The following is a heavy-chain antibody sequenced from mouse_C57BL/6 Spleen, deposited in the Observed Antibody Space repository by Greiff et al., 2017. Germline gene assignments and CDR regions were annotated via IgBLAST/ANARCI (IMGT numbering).Heavy chain of an antibody. CDR2: IDPETGGT. CDR1: GYTFTDYE. J-gene: IGHJ2*01. V-gene: IGHV1-15*01. CDR3: PGKGYLDY. Sequence: VQLQQSGAELVRPGASVTLSCKASGYTFTDYEMHWVKQTPVHGLEWIGAIDPETGGTAYNQKFKGKAILTADKSSSTAYMELRSLTSEDSAVDYCPGKGYLDYWGQGTTLTVSS.